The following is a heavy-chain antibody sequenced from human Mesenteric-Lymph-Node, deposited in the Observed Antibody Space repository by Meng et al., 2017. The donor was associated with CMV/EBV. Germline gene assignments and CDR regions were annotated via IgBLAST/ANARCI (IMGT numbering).Heavy chain of an antibody. CDR3: AHSLTQLLPYFDC. Sequence: FSWFSLSSSCVSVGWIRQPPGKALEWLAVIYWDDDRRYSPSLSRRLTITRDPSKNQVVLKMTNMDPVDTATYYCAHSLTQLLPYFDCWGQGTLVTVSS. J-gene: IGHJ4*02. CDR2: IYWDDDR. D-gene: IGHD1-1*01. V-gene: IGHV2-5*02. CDR1: WFSLSSSCVS.